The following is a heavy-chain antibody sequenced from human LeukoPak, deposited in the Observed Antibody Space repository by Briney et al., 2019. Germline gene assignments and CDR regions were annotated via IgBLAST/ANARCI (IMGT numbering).Heavy chain of an antibody. V-gene: IGHV3-7*03. D-gene: IGHD3-16*01. CDR2: INHNGNVN. CDR1: GLTISSYV. CDR3: ARGGGLDV. J-gene: IGHJ6*02. Sequence: GGSLRLSCAVSGLTISSYVMRWVRQAPGKGLEWVASINHNGNVNYYVDSVKGRFTISRDNAKNSLYLQMSNLRAEDTAVYFCARGGGLDVWGQGATVTVSS.